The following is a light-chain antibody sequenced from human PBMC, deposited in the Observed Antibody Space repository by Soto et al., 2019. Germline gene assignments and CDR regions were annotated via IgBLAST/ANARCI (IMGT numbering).Light chain of an antibody. Sequence: DIQITQSPSSLSASVGDRVTITCRASQSISSYLNWYQHKPGKAPKVLIYAASSLQSGVPSRFSGSGSGTDFTLTISSLQPEDFATYFCQQNYNTPQTFGQGTKVDI. CDR3: QQNYNTPQT. V-gene: IGKV1-39*01. J-gene: IGKJ1*01. CDR1: QSISSY. CDR2: AAS.